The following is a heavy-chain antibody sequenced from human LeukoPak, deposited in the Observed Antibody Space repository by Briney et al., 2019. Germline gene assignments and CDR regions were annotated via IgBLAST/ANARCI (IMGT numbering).Heavy chain of an antibody. CDR1: GGTFSSYA. J-gene: IGHJ1*01. CDR2: FIPIFGTA. CDR3: ARDVPRPGIAVAGPRNFQH. V-gene: IGHV1-69*05. Sequence: SVKVSCKASGGTFSSYAISWVRQAPGQGLEWMGGFIPIFGTANYAQKFQGRVTITTDESTSTAYMELSSLRSEDTAVYYCARDVPRPGIAVAGPRNFQHWGQGTLVIVSS. D-gene: IGHD6-19*01.